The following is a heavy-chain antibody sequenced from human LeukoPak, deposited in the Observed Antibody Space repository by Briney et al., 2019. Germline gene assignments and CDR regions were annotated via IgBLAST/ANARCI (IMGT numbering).Heavy chain of an antibody. J-gene: IGHJ4*02. V-gene: IGHV3-9*01. D-gene: IGHD5-12*01. CDR3: AKDKAPLYSGYDWDLDF. CDR2: ISWNSGSI. CDR1: GFTFHQYA. Sequence: PGRSLRLSCVASGFTFHQYAIHWVRQVPGKGLEWVSGISWNSGSIGYADSVRGRFTVSRDNAKNSVYLQMNSLRAEDTALYYCAKDKAPLYSGYDWDLDFWGQGTLVIVSS.